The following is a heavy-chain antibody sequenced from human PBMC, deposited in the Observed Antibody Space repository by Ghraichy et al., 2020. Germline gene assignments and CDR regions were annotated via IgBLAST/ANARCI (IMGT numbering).Heavy chain of an antibody. J-gene: IGHJ2*01. CDR2: IRYDGSNK. V-gene: IGHV3-30*02. Sequence: GGSLRLSCAASGFTFSSYGMHWVRQAPGKGLEWVAFIRYDGSNKYYADSVKGRFTISRDNSKNTLYLQMNSLRAEDTAVYYCAKGAAAGVNWYFDLWGRGTLVTVSS. CDR3: AKGAAAGVNWYFDL. D-gene: IGHD6-13*01. CDR1: GFTFSSYG.